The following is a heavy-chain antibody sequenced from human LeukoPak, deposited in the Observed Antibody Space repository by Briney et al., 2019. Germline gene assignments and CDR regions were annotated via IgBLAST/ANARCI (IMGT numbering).Heavy chain of an antibody. CDR3: ARSKWSAYCGGDCYTVYFDY. CDR2: IYYSGGT. J-gene: IGHJ4*02. D-gene: IGHD2-21*02. CDR1: GGSISSGGYY. V-gene: IGHV4-31*03. Sequence: SETLSLTCTVSGGSISSGGYYWSWIRQHPGKGLEWIGYIYYSGGTYYNPSLTSRVSISVDTSKNHFSLKLSSVTAADTAVYYCARSKWSAYCGGDCYTVYFDYWGQGTLVTVSS.